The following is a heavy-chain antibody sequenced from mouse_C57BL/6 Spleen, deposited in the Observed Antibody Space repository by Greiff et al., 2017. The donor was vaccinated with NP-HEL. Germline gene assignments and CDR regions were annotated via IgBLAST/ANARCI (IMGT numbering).Heavy chain of an antibody. Sequence: QVQLQQPGAELVMPGASVKLSCKASGYTFTSYWMHWVKQRPGQGLEWIGEIDPSDSYTNYNQKFKGKSTLTVDKSSSTAYMQLSSLTSEDSAVYYCARSDDYDGYYFDYWGQGTTLTVSS. V-gene: IGHV1-69*01. D-gene: IGHD2-4*01. J-gene: IGHJ2*01. CDR3: ARSDDYDGYYFDY. CDR1: GYTFTSYW. CDR2: IDPSDSYT.